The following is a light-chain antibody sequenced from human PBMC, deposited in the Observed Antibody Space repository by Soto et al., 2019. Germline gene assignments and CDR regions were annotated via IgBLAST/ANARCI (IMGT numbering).Light chain of an antibody. V-gene: IGKV3-20*01. CDR2: STS. CDR3: QQYVSSPFT. CDR1: PSVSTNY. J-gene: IGKJ3*01. Sequence: EIVLTQSPGTLSLSPGERATLSCRASPSVSTNYLAWYQQKPGQAPSLLIYSTSSRATGIPDRFSGSGSGTDFILTISGLEPEDFAVYYCQQYVSSPFTFGPGTKVDVK.